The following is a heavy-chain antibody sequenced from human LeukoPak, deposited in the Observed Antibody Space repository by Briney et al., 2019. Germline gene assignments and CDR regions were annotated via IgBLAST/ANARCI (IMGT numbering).Heavy chain of an antibody. CDR2: INADGSTT. Sequence: GGSLRLSCAASGFTFGNSWVHWVRQSPGKGLVWVSLINADGSTTTYADSVKGRFTISRDNARNTVSLQMNSLTIEDTAVYYCVVVVEPPDSDGFDVWGQGTMITVSS. J-gene: IGHJ3*01. CDR1: GFTFGNSW. D-gene: IGHD1-14*01. CDR3: VVVVEPPDSDGFDV. V-gene: IGHV3-74*01.